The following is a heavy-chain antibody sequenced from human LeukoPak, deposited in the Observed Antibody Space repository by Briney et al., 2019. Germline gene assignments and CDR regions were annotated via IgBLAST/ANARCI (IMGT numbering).Heavy chain of an antibody. Sequence: SETLSLTCTVSGGSISSYYWGWIRQPPGKGLEWIGSIYYSGSTYYNPSLKSRVTISVDTSKNQFSLKLSSVTAADTAVYYCASPSPGGYCSSTSCYTEAFDIWGQGTMVTVSS. D-gene: IGHD2-2*02. V-gene: IGHV4-39*01. J-gene: IGHJ3*02. CDR3: ASPSPGGYCSSTSCYTEAFDI. CDR2: IYYSGST. CDR1: GGSISSYY.